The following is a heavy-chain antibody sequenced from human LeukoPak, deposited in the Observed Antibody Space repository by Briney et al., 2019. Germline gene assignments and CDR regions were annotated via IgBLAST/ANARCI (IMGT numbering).Heavy chain of an antibody. Sequence: GASVKVSCKASGYTFNTYGVNWVRQAPGQGLEWMGWINTNTGNPTYAQGFTGRFVFSLDTSVSTAYLQINSLKADDTAVYYCARETSSVHSNAGPPFDYWGQGTLVTVSS. CDR1: GYTFNTYG. CDR3: ARETSSVHSNAGPPFDY. CDR2: INTNTGNP. V-gene: IGHV7-4-1*02. D-gene: IGHD2-15*01. J-gene: IGHJ4*02.